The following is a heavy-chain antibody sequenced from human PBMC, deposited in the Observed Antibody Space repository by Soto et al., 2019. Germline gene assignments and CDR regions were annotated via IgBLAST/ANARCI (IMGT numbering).Heavy chain of an antibody. CDR3: AKSLSATIAAFDF. D-gene: IGHD5-12*01. V-gene: IGHV3-23*01. CDR2: ISGSGGST. J-gene: IGHJ3*01. Sequence: EVQLLECGGGLVQPGGSLRLSYAASGFSFSSYAMSWVSQAPGKGVEWVSAISGSGGSTYYADSVKGRFTISRDNSKNSLYLEMNSLRAEDTAVYYCAKSLSATIAAFDFWGQGTMVTVSS. CDR1: GFSFSSYA.